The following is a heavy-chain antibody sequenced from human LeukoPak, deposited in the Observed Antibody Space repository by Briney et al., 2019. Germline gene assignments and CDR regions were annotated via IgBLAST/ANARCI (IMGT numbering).Heavy chain of an antibody. J-gene: IGHJ2*01. D-gene: IGHD6-25*01. V-gene: IGHV4-59*08. Sequence: KPSETPSLTCTGSGGSLSRYYLSWVRQPPGQGLGWVWYIHYSGSTNYNPSLKSRLTISVDTSKNQFSVKLSSVTAADTAVYYCARRGQRLASYWYFDLWGRGTLVAVSS. CDR2: IHYSGST. CDR1: GGSLSRYY. CDR3: ARRGQRLASYWYFDL.